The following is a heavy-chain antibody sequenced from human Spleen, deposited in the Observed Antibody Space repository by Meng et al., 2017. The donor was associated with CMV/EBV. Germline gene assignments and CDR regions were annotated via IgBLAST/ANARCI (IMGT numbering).Heavy chain of an antibody. CDR2: ISSSGSYI. J-gene: IGHJ4*02. Sequence: GGSLRLSCAASGFTFSTYSMNWVRQAPGKGLEWVSSISSSGSYIYYADSVKGRFPISRDNAKNSLYLQMNSLRAEDTAVYYCARVSGYSSSWTPFDYWGQGTLVTVSS. D-gene: IGHD6-13*01. V-gene: IGHV3-21*01. CDR1: GFTFSTYS. CDR3: ARVSGYSSSWTPFDY.